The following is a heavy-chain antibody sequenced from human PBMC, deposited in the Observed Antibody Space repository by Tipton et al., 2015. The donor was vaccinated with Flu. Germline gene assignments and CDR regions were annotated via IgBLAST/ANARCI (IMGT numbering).Heavy chain of an antibody. V-gene: IGHV1-69*09. CDR1: GGTFSRYT. CDR3: AFSAAATSKGAFDI. CDR2: IIPILGVA. Sequence: VQLVQSRAEVKKPGSAVKVSCKAPGGTFSRYTISWVRQAPGQGLEWMGRIIPILGVAKYAQKFQGRVTITADKSTSTAYMELSSLRSEDTAVYYCAFSAAATSKGAFDIWGQGTMVTVSS. J-gene: IGHJ3*02. D-gene: IGHD6-13*01.